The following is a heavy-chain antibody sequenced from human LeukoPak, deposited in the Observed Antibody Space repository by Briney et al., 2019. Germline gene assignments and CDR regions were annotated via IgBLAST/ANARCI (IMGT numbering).Heavy chain of an antibody. CDR2: IRYDGSYK. CDR3: ARAVGYYGMDV. J-gene: IGHJ6*02. Sequence: GGSLRLSCAASGFIFSTYGMHWVRQAPGKGLEWVAVIRYDGSYKYYADSVKGRFTISRDNSKNTLYLQMNSLRAEDTAVYYCARAVGYYGMDVWGQGTTVTVSS. CDR1: GFIFSTYG. D-gene: IGHD1-26*01. V-gene: IGHV3-33*01.